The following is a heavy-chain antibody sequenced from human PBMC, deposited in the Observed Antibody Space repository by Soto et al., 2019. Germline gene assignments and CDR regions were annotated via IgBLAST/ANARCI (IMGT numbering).Heavy chain of an antibody. CDR1: GYTFTSYD. D-gene: IGHD1-26*01. J-gene: IGHJ4*02. CDR3: GRGRSGQIVVFY. CDR2: IGPESGAT. V-gene: IGHV1-8*01. Sequence: ASVKVSCKASGYTFTSYDINWVRQATGQGLEWMGEIGPESGATRYAQKFQGRVTMTRDTSITTVYMELNNLSPDDTAVYYCGRGRSGQIVVFYWGQGTPVTVSS.